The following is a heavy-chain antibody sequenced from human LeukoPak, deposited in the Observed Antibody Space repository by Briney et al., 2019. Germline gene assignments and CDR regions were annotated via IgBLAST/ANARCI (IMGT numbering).Heavy chain of an antibody. J-gene: IGHJ4*02. V-gene: IGHV3-30*02. Sequence: GGSLRLSCAVSGFTFSYYGMHWVRQAPGKGLEWVAFIRYDGNDKFYAESVKGRFTISRDNAKNSLYLQMNSLRAEDTAVYYCARATTYGDDYWGQGTLVTVSS. CDR3: ARATTYGDDY. CDR2: IRYDGNDK. D-gene: IGHD4-17*01. CDR1: GFTFSYYG.